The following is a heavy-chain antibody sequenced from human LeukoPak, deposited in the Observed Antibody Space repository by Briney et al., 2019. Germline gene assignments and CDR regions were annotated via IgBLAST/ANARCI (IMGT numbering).Heavy chain of an antibody. CDR1: GFTFSTYA. V-gene: IGHV3-23*01. Sequence: GGSLRLSCAASGFTFSTYAMGWVRQAPGKGLEWVSAITASGGNTYYADSVKGRFTISRDNSKNTLYLQVNTLRAEDTAVYYCAKGNGYSYGRYYFDYWGQGTLVTVSS. CDR2: ITASGGNT. D-gene: IGHD5-18*01. J-gene: IGHJ4*02. CDR3: AKGNGYSYGRYYFDY.